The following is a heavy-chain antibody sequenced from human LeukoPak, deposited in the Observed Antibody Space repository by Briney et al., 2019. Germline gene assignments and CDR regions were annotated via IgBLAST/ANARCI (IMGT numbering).Heavy chain of an antibody. D-gene: IGHD3/OR15-3a*01. CDR3: ARQTGSGLFILP. J-gene: IGHJ4*02. CDR1: GYSISSGYY. CDR2: MYHSGST. V-gene: IGHV4-38-2*02. Sequence: SETLSLTCTVSGYSISSGYYWGWIRQPPGKGLEWIGNMYHSGSTYYNPSLKSRVTISVDTSKNQFSLKLTSVTAADTAVYYCARQTGSGLFILPGGQGTLVTVSS.